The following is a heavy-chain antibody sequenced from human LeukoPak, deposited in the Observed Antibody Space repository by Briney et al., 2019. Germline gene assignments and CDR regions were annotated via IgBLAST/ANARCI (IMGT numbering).Heavy chain of an antibody. J-gene: IGHJ4*02. CDR3: ARHVGYCSSTSCYDGVDY. CDR1: GGSISSGGYY. D-gene: IGHD2-2*01. CDR2: IYYSGTT. V-gene: IGHV4-31*03. Sequence: SETLSLTCTVSGGSISSGGYYWSWIRQHPRKGLEWIGYIYYSGTTYYNPSLKSRVTISVDTSANQFSLKLSSGTAADTAVYYCARHVGYCSSTSCYDGVDYWGQGTLVTVSS.